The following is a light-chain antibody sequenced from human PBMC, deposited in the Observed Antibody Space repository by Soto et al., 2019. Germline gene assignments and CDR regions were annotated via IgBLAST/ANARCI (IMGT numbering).Light chain of an antibody. CDR3: QQYNSYSPRT. J-gene: IGKJ1*01. CDR1: QIISSW. CDR2: DAS. Sequence: DIQMTPSPATLSASVVDRVTIACRASQIISSWLAWYQQKPGKAPKLLIYDASSLESGVPSRFSGSGSGTEFTLSISSLQPDDFATYYCQQYNSYSPRTFGQGTKVDIK. V-gene: IGKV1-5*01.